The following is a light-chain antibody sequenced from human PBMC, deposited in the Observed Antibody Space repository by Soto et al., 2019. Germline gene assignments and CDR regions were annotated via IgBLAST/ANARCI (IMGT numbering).Light chain of an antibody. V-gene: IGKV1-33*01. CDR3: QQYDNLPPT. CDR2: DSS. J-gene: IGKJ1*01. Sequence: QMTQSPSSLSASVGDTVTITCQASQDIRDSLNWYQHKPGRAPSLVIYDSSNLKTGVPPRFSGDGSETEFSFTISGLQPEDIGTYYYQQYDNLPPTFGQGTRVDIK. CDR1: QDIRDS.